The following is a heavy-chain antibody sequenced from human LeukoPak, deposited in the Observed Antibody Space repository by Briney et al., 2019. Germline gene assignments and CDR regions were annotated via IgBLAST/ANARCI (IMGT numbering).Heavy chain of an antibody. D-gene: IGHD3-3*01. CDR1: GFTVSSNY. V-gene: IGHV3-23*01. CDR2: ISGSGGST. Sequence: GSLRLSCAASGFTVSSNYMSWVRQAPGKGLEWVSAISGSGGSTYYADSVKGRFTISRDNSKNTLYLQMNSLRAEDTAVYYCAKGRNYYDFWSGLGYWGQGTLVTVSS. CDR3: AKGRNYYDFWSGLGY. J-gene: IGHJ4*02.